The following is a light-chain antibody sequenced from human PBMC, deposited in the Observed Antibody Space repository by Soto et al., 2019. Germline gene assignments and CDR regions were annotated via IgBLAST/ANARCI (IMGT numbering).Light chain of an antibody. CDR1: QGISNW. CDR2: LAS. J-gene: IGKJ5*01. CDR3: QQASSFPLT. V-gene: IGKV1-12*01. Sequence: DIQMTQSPSSVSASVGDRVTITCRASQGISNWLAWYQQKPGKAPKLLIYLASLLQSGVPSRFSGTGSGTDFTLTIISVQPEDFATYYCQQASSFPLTFGQGTRLEIK.